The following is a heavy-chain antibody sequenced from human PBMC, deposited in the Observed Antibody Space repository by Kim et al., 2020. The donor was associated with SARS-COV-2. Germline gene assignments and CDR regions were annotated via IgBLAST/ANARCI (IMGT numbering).Heavy chain of an antibody. CDR3: ARGSYNESLILSDYY. CDR2: ITCDGGNK. CDR1: GLSFDDSA. V-gene: IGHV3-30*14. Sequence: GGSLRLSCSASGLSFDDSAMNWVRQAPGKGLEWLAVITCDGGNKYYADSVEGRFTISRDNSKRTLYLQMNSLRVEDTGVYYCARGSYNESLILSDYY. D-gene: IGHD1-1*01. J-gene: IGHJ6*03.